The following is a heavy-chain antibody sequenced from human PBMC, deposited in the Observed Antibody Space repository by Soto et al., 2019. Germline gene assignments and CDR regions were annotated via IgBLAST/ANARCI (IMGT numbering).Heavy chain of an antibody. D-gene: IGHD3-22*01. V-gene: IGHV3-15*07. Sequence: GGSLRLSCAASGFTFTNAWINWVRQAPGKGLEWVGRIKSKINGGTADYAAPVKGRFAISRDDSKNMMYVQMNSLRTEDTAVYYCAKFYGISGYYHYWGQGTLVTVSS. CDR3: AKFYGISGYYHY. CDR2: IKSKINGGTA. J-gene: IGHJ4*02. CDR1: GFTFTNAW.